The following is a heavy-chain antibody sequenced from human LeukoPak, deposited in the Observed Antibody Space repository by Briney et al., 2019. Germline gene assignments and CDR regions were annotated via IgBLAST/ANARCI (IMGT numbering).Heavy chain of an antibody. CDR2: IYDGGRT. CDR1: GASISNSRDF. J-gene: IGHJ4*02. V-gene: IGHV4-39*07. CDR3: ARDLRFGEFSHFDY. D-gene: IGHD3-10*01. Sequence: PSETLSLTCNVSGASISNSRDFWGWIRQSPGKGLEWIGCIYDGGRTSYNPSLKSRVTISVDTSKNQFSLKLSSVTAADTAVYHCARDLRFGEFSHFDYWGQGTLVTVSS.